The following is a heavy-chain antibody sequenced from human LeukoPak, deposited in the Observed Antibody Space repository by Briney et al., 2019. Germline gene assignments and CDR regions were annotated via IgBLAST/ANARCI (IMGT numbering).Heavy chain of an antibody. D-gene: IGHD3-3*01. CDR3: ARDSWNYDFWSGYLDAFDI. CDR1: GFIFKKYW. Sequence: PGGSLRLSCAASGFIFKKYWMNWVRQVPGKGLECLANIKEDGSETYYADSVKGRFTISRDNPKNLLFLQMNSLRAEDTAVYYCARDSWNYDFWSGYLDAFDIWGQGTMVTVSS. CDR2: IKEDGSET. J-gene: IGHJ3*02. V-gene: IGHV3-7*01.